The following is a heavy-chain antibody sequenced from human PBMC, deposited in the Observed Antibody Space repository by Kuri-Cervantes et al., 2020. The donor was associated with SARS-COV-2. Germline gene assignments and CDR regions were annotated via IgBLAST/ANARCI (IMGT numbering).Heavy chain of an antibody. J-gene: IGHJ4*02. D-gene: IGHD2-2*02. CDR3: ASQAAKYCSSTSCYTGVFDY. CDR2: ISYDGSNK. CDR1: GFTFSSYA. V-gene: IGHV3-30-3*01. Sequence: GESLKISCAASGFTFSSYAMHWVRQAPGKGLEWVAVISYDGSNKYYADSVKGRFTISRDNSKNTLYLQMNSLRAEDTAVYYCASQAAKYCSSTSCYTGVFDYWGQGTLVTVSS.